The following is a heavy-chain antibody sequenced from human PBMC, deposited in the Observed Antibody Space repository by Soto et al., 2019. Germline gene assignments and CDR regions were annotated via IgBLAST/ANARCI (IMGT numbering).Heavy chain of an antibody. J-gene: IGHJ4*02. CDR1: GGSISSSSYY. Sequence: SETLSLTCTVSGGSISSSSYYWGWIRQPPGKGLEWIGSIYYSGSTYYNPSLKSRVTISVDTSKNQFSLKLSSVTAADTAVYYCARQFLHTVTTSGSGNHDYWGQGTLVTAPQ. CDR2: IYYSGST. D-gene: IGHD4-17*01. V-gene: IGHV4-39*01. CDR3: ARQFLHTVTTSGSGNHDY.